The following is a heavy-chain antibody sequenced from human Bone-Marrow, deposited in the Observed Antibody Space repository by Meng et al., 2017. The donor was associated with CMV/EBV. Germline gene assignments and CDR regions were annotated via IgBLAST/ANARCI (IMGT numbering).Heavy chain of an antibody. CDR2: ISSSSSYI. Sequence: LSCAAYGFTFSSDSMNWVRQAPGKGLEWVSSISSSSSYIYYADSVKGRFTISRDNAKNSLYLQMNSLRAEDTAVYYCAREDRMGFDPWGQGTLVTVSS. CDR3: AREDRMGFDP. J-gene: IGHJ5*02. D-gene: IGHD1-26*01. CDR1: GFTFSSDS. V-gene: IGHV3-21*01.